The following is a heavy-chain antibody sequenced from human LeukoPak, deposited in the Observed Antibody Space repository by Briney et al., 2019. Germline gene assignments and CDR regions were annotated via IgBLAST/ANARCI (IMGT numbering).Heavy chain of an antibody. CDR1: GGSFSGYY. CDR2: INHSGST. J-gene: IGHJ4*02. CDR3: ARDRAPYCSSTSCYQGHDY. D-gene: IGHD2-2*01. V-gene: IGHV4-34*01. Sequence: SETLSLICAVYGGSFSGYYWSWIRQPPAKGLEWIGEINHSGSTNYNPSLKSRVTISVGTSKNQFSLKLSSVTAADTDVYYCARDRAPYCSSTSCYQGHDYWGQGTLVTVSS.